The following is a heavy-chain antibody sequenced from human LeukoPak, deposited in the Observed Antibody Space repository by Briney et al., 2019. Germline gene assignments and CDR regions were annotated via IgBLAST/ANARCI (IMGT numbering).Heavy chain of an antibody. D-gene: IGHD3-9*01. CDR2: IGWNSGSI. J-gene: IGHJ6*02. CDR3: AEEMYYDILTGYPQYTMDV. CDR1: GFTFDDYA. V-gene: IGHV3-9*01. Sequence: GGSLRLSCAASGFTFDDYAMHWVRQAPGKGLEWVSGIGWNSGSIGYADSVKGRFTISRDNAKHSLYLQMNSLRAEDTASYYCAEEMYYDILTGYPQYTMDVWGQGTTVTVSS.